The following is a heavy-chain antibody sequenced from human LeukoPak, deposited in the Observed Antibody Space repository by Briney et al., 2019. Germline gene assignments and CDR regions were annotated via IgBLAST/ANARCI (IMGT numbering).Heavy chain of an antibody. CDR2: ISGSGGST. CDR1: GFTFSSYA. CDR3: AKEPSPIYCSSTSCYTYYGMDV. D-gene: IGHD2-2*02. V-gene: IGHV3-23*01. Sequence: GGSLRLSCAASGFTFSSYAMSWVRQAPGKGLEWVSAISGSGGSTYYADSVKGRFTISRDNSKNTLYLQMNSLRAEDTAVYYWAKEPSPIYCSSTSCYTYYGMDVWGQGTTVTVSS. J-gene: IGHJ6*01.